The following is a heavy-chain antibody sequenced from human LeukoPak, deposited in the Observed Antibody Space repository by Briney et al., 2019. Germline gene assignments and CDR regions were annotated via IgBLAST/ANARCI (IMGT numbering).Heavy chain of an antibody. CDR1: GYTFTGYY. D-gene: IGHD2-8*01. CDR3: GRETLASIVIMGGWFDP. CDR2: INPNSGGT. Sequence: ASVKVSCKASGYTFTGYYMHWVRQAPGQGLEWMGWINPNSGGTNYAQKFQGRVTMTRDTSISTAYMELSRLRSDDTAVYYCGRETLASIVIMGGWFDPWGQGTLVTVSS. V-gene: IGHV1-2*02. J-gene: IGHJ5*02.